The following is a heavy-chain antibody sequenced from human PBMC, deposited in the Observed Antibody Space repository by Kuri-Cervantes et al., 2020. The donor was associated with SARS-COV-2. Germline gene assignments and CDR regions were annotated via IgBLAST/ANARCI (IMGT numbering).Heavy chain of an antibody. D-gene: IGHD6-19*01. CDR2: ISGSGGST. Sequence: GGSLRLSCAASGFTFSSYAMSWVRQAPGKGLEWVSYISGSGGSTYYADSVKGRFTISRDNSKNMLYLQMNSLRAEDTAVYYCAKEAVYSCGGGTFDYWGQGTLVTVSS. V-gene: IGHV3-23*01. CDR1: GFTFSSYA. CDR3: AKEAVYSCGGGTFDY. J-gene: IGHJ4*02.